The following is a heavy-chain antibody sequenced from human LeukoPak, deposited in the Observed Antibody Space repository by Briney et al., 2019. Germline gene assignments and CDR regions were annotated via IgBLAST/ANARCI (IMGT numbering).Heavy chain of an antibody. CDR2: IQSKTDGGTT. D-gene: IGHD6-6*01. CDR3: TTWSSQFDY. J-gene: IGHJ4*02. V-gene: IGHV3-15*01. CDR1: GFTFSDAW. Sequence: PGGSLRLSCAASGFTFSDAWMTWVRQAPGKGLECVGFIQSKTDGGTTDSAAPVKGRFTVSRDDSKNTLYLQMNSLKTEDTAVYYCTTWSSQFDYWGQGTLVTVSS.